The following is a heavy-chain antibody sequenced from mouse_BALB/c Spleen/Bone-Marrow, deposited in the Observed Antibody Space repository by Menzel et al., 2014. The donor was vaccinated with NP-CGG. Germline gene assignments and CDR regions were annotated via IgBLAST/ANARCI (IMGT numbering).Heavy chain of an antibody. CDR3: TRGGRPPFAY. Sequence: QVQLQQPGSDLVRPGASVKLSCKASGYTFTSYWIHWMKQRPGQGLEWIGDIYPGSGSTNYDEYFKSKATLTVDTSSSTAYMQLSSLTSEDSAVYYCTRGGRPPFAYWGQGTLVTVSA. CDR1: GYTFTSYW. V-gene: IGHV1-55*01. D-gene: IGHD2-12*01. CDR2: IYPGSGST. J-gene: IGHJ3*01.